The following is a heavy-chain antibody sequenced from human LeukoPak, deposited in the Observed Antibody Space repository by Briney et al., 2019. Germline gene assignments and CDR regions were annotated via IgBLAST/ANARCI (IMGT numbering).Heavy chain of an antibody. Sequence: SQTLSLTCAISGDSVSTNSAGWNWIRQSPSRGLEWLGRTYYNSNWYKDYAASVKSRITINPDTSKNQFSLQLNSVTAADTAVYYCARTLGDYYYYYYMDVWGKGTTVTISS. CDR2: TYYNSNWYK. V-gene: IGHV6-1*01. CDR3: ARTLGDYYYYYYMDV. CDR1: GDSVSTNSAG. D-gene: IGHD3-10*01. J-gene: IGHJ6*03.